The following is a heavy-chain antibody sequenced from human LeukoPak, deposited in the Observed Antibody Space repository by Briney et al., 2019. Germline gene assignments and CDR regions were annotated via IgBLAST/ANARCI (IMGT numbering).Heavy chain of an antibody. D-gene: IGHD4-17*01. CDR1: GFSFISYG. CDR3: AKRPSDYGDYVTYFDY. J-gene: IGHJ4*02. Sequence: GGSLRLSCAASGFSFISYGMHWVRQAPGKGLVWVGVILDVVRNKKHADSGKGRFTITKDNSKDTQYLQMNSLRDDDTAVYYCAKRPSDYGDYVTYFDYWGQGTLVTVST. CDR2: ILDVVRNK. V-gene: IGHV3-30*18.